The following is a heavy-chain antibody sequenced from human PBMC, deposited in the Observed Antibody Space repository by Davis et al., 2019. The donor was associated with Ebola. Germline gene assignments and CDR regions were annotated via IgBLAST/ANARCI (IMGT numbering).Heavy chain of an antibody. CDR3: ARGRSWFDP. CDR2: IYYSGST. Sequence: PGGSLRLSCTVSGGSISSSSYYWGWIRQPPGKGLEWIGSIYYSGSTYYNPSLKSRVTISVDTSKNQFSLKLSSVTAADTAVYYCARGRSWFDPWGQGTLVTVSS. CDR1: GGSISSSSYY. J-gene: IGHJ5*02. V-gene: IGHV4-39*07.